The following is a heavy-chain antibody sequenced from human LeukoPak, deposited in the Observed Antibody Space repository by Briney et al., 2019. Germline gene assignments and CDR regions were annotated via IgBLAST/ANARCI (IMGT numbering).Heavy chain of an antibody. D-gene: IGHD2-2*01. CDR3: ARDESVVPATPLNDY. Sequence: GGSLRLSCAASGFTFSSYGMHWVRQAPGKGLEWVAVIWYDGSNKYYADSVKGRFTISRDNSKNTLYLQMNSLRAENTAVYYCARDESVVPATPLNDYWGQGTLVTVSS. CDR1: GFTFSSYG. CDR2: IWYDGSNK. J-gene: IGHJ4*02. V-gene: IGHV3-33*01.